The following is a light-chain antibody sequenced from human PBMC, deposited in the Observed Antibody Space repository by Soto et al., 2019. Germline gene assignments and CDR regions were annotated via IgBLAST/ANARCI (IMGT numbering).Light chain of an antibody. J-gene: IGKJ1*01. Sequence: DIQMTQSPSTLSGSVGDRVTIXCRASQTISSWLAWYQQKPGKAPKLLIYKASTLKSGVPSRFSGSGSGTEFTLTISSLQPDDFATYYCQHYNSYSEAFGQGTKWIS. CDR2: KAS. CDR1: QTISSW. V-gene: IGKV1-5*03. CDR3: QHYNSYSEA.